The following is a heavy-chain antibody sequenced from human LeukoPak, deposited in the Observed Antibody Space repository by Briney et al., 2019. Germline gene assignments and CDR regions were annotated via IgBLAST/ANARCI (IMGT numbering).Heavy chain of an antibody. CDR3: AREGGTVEIGELDY. J-gene: IGHJ4*02. CDR1: GLTFTFSTSG. Sequence: GGSLRLSCAASGLTFTFSTSGMHWVRQAPSKGLEWVAFIQYDDSGKSYADSVKGRFTTSRDNSKNTVYLQMNSLRGEDTAIYYCAREGGTVEIGELDYWGQGTLVTVSS. V-gene: IGHV3-30*02. D-gene: IGHD1-26*01. CDR2: IQYDDSGK.